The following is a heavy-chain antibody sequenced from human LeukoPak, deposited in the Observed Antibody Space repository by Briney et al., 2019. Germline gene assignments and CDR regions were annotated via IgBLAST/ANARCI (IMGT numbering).Heavy chain of an antibody. V-gene: IGHV1-58*02. CDR2: IVVCSGNT. D-gene: IGHD3-3*01. CDR1: GFTFTSSA. Sequence: SVKVSCKASGFTFTSSAMQWVRQARGQRLEWIGWIVVCSGNTNYAQKFQERVTITRDVSTSKAYMKLRSLRSEDTALYYYEAEITILGVGYNWFDPWGQGTLVTVSS. CDR3: EAEITILGVGYNWFDP. J-gene: IGHJ5*02.